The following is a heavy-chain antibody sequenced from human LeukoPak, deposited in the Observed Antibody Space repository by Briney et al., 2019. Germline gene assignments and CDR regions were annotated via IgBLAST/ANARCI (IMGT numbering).Heavy chain of an antibody. CDR2: ITTSGGPS. CDR3: AQNFRAHIVNVRWVIDY. CDR1: GFTFGSYG. Sequence: PGGSLRPSCSTSGFTFGSYGMTWVRQAPGKGLEWVSEITTSGGPSFYTDSVKGRLTISRDNSKDTLYLRMDNVRVEDTDVYYCAQNFRAHIVNVRWVIDYWGQGALVTVSS. V-gene: IGHV3-23*01. D-gene: IGHD3-10*02. J-gene: IGHJ4*02.